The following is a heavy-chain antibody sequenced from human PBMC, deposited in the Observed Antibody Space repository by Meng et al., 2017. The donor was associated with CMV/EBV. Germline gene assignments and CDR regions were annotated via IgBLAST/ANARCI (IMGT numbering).Heavy chain of an antibody. CDR1: GFNFRYYY. J-gene: IGHJ4*02. CDR3: VRSSGWSLFDY. CDR2: VDSNNDAT. D-gene: IGHD6-19*01. Sequence: QVPPLQSVLKTKRPWASVTVSSTAPGFNFRYYYIHWVRQAPGQGLEWMGWVDSNNDATNYARKFQGRVSMTRDTSISTAHMELSRLMSDDTAAYYCVRSSGWSLFDYWGQGTLVTVSS. V-gene: IGHV1-2*02.